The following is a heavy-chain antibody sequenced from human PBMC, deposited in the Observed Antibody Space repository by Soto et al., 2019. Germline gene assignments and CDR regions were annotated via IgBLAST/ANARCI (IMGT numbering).Heavy chain of an antibody. Sequence: PGGSLRLSCAASGFTFSSYSMNWVRQAPGKGLEWVSYISSSSSTIYYADSVKGRFTISRDNAKNSLYLQMNSLRAEDTAVYYCARDRAWNYGEPNWFDPWGQGTLVTVSS. CDR2: ISSSSSTI. D-gene: IGHD4-17*01. CDR3: ARDRAWNYGEPNWFDP. V-gene: IGHV3-48*01. CDR1: GFTFSSYS. J-gene: IGHJ5*02.